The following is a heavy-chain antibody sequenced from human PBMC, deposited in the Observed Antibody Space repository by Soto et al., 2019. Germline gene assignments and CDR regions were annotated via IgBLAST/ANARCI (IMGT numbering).Heavy chain of an antibody. V-gene: IGHV3-74*01. Sequence: EVQLVESGGGLVQPGGSLRLSCAASGFTFSSYWMHWVRQAPGKGLVWVSRIKFDGSSTNYADSVRGRFTISRDNAKKTVYLQMNSLRDEDTAVYYCARGIRNYYGTDVWGQGTTVSVSS. CDR1: GFTFSSYW. CDR2: IKFDGSST. J-gene: IGHJ6*02. CDR3: ARGIRNYYGTDV. D-gene: IGHD5-18*01.